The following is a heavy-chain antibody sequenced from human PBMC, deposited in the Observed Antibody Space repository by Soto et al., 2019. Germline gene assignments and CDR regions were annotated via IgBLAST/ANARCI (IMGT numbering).Heavy chain of an antibody. CDR2: IKQDGSEK. V-gene: IGHV3-7*05. Sequence: GGSLRLSCAASGFTFSSYWMSWVRQAPGKGLEWVANIKQDGSEKYYVDSVKGRATISVDTSKNQFSLKLSSVTAADTAVYYCARHYYGDRRTVYNWFDPWGQGTLVTVSS. CDR3: ARHYYGDRRTVYNWFDP. D-gene: IGHD4-17*01. CDR1: GFTFSSYW. J-gene: IGHJ5*02.